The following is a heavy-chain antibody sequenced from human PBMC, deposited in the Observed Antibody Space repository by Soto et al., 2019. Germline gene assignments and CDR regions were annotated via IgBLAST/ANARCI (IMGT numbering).Heavy chain of an antibody. V-gene: IGHV4-30-2*01. D-gene: IGHD3-10*01. CDR3: ARGPYGSGHYQYYYGMDV. CDR1: GGSISSGGFY. Sequence: QLQLQESGSGLVKPSQTLSLTCAVSGGSISSGGFYWHWIRQPPGKGLEWIGYIYHSGNNYYNPSLTSRVTISVNRATNQVSLELSSVHAADTAVYYCARGPYGSGHYQYYYGMDVWGQGTTVTVSS. J-gene: IGHJ6*02. CDR2: IYHSGNN.